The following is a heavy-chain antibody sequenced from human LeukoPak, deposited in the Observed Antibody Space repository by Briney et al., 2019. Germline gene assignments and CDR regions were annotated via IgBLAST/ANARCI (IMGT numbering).Heavy chain of an antibody. D-gene: IGHD2-2*01. Sequence: GGSLRLSCAASGFTFSSYSMNWVRQAPGKGLEWVSSVSSSSSYIYYADSVKGRFTISRDNAKNSLYLQMNSLRAEDAAVYYCARDEEYHLLGPLMDYWGQGTLVTVSS. CDR2: VSSSSSYI. V-gene: IGHV3-21*01. CDR1: GFTFSSYS. CDR3: ARDEEYHLLGPLMDY. J-gene: IGHJ4*02.